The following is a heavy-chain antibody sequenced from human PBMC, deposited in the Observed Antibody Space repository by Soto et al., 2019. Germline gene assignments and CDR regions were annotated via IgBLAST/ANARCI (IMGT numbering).Heavy chain of an antibody. V-gene: IGHV3-15*07. CDR2: IKSEGSGGTT. J-gene: IGHJ3*01. Sequence: PGRSLRLSCAGSGFTFSLAWMNWVRQAPGKGLEWVGRIKSEGSGGTTDYAAPVKGRFTISRDDSINTLYLQMNNLKTEDTAVYYCTHSWTYYYDNSVCGEGTMVTVSS. CDR1: GFTFSLAW. D-gene: IGHD3-22*01. CDR3: THSWTYYYDNSV.